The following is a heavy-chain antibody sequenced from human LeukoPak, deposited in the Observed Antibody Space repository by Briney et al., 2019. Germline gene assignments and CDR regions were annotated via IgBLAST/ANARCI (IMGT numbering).Heavy chain of an antibody. D-gene: IGHD4/OR15-4a*01. Sequence: GASVTVSCKASGYTFTGYYIHWVRQAPGQGLEWMGWIDPNSGGTIYAQKFQGRVTMTRDTSISTAYMELIRLTSDDTAMYYCASILSGANHMDVWGKGTTVTISS. J-gene: IGHJ6*03. CDR1: GYTFTGYY. V-gene: IGHV1-2*02. CDR3: ASILSGANHMDV. CDR2: IDPNSGGT.